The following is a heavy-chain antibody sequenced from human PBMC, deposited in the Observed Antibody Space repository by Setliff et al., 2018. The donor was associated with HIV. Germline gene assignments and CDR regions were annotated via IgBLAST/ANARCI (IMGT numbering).Heavy chain of an antibody. CDR2: ISYDGSNK. V-gene: IGHV3-30-3*01. D-gene: IGHD6-19*01. Sequence: QPGGSLRLSCAASGFTFSSYAMHWVRQAPGKGLEWVAVISYDGSNKYYADSVKGRFTISRDNSKNTLYLQMNSLRAEDTAVYYCARELIAVAGEPDYYGMDVWGQGTTVTVSS. CDR3: ARELIAVAGEPDYYGMDV. CDR1: GFTFSSYA. J-gene: IGHJ6*02.